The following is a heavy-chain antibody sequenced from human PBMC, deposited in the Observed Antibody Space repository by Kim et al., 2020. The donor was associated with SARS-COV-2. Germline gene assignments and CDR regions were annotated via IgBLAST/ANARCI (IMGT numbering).Heavy chain of an antibody. CDR2: IYRNGDT. CDR1: GDSFTNKYY. Sequence: SETLSLTCTVSGDSFTNKYYWTWFRQSAGKGLEWIGRIYRNGDTDYNPSLRGRVVMSLDTSKNSFSLKLNSVTAADTAVYYCAATVLQTWMGLNGNYNWFDQWGQRSLVTVSA. D-gene: IGHD1-1*01. J-gene: IGHJ5*02. CDR3: AATVLQTWMGLNGNYNWFDQ. V-gene: IGHV4-4*07.